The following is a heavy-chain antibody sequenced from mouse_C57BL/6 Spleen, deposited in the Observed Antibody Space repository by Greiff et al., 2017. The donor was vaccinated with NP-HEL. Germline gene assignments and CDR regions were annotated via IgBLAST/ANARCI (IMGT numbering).Heavy chain of an antibody. V-gene: IGHV5-9-1*02. J-gene: IGHJ3*01. D-gene: IGHD2-4*01. CDR2: ISSGGDYI. CDR3: TTGLRLWFAY. Sequence: LVESGEGLVKPGGSLKLSCAASGFTFSSYAMSWVRQTPEKRLEWVAYISSGGDYIYYADTVKGRFTISRDNARNTLYLQMSSLKSEDTAMYYCTTGLRLWFAYWGQGTLVTVSA. CDR1: GFTFSSYA.